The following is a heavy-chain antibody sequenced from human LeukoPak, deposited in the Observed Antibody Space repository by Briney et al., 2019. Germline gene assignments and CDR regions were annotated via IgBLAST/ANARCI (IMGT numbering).Heavy chain of an antibody. CDR2: INHSGST. D-gene: IGHD2-2*01. CDR3: AREPDIVVVPAALDNWFDP. J-gene: IGHJ5*02. CDR1: GGSFSGYY. V-gene: IGHV4-34*01. Sequence: SETLSLXCAVYGGSFSGYYWSWIRQPPGKGLEWMGEINHSGSTNYNPSLKSRVTISVDTSKNQFSLKLSSVTAADTAVYYCAREPDIVVVPAALDNWFDPWGQGTLVTVSS.